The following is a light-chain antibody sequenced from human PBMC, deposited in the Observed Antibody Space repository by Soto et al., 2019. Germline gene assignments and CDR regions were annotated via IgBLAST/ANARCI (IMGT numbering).Light chain of an antibody. V-gene: IGKV1-5*03. CDR2: KAS. Sequence: DNPMTQSPSTLSASVGDRVTITCRASQSITPWLAWYQQKPGKAPILLIDKASTCVSGVPSRFSGSGSGTEFTLTISSLQPDDFATYYCQQYNGLPHTFGQGTNLEIK. CDR3: QQYNGLPHT. J-gene: IGKJ2*01. CDR1: QSITPW.